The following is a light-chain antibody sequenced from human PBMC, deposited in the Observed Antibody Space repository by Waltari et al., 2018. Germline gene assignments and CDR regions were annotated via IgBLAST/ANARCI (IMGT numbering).Light chain of an antibody. CDR2: DVD. Sequence: QSALTQPASVSGSPAQSIPISCTGTSSDVGGYKYVSWYQQTPGKAPKLLIYDVDYLPSGVSNRFSGAKTVNTASLTISGLQAVDEAVYYCASFTGNVVFGGGTKLTVL. CDR1: SSDVGGYKY. J-gene: IGLJ2*01. V-gene: IGLV2-14*03. CDR3: ASFTGNVV.